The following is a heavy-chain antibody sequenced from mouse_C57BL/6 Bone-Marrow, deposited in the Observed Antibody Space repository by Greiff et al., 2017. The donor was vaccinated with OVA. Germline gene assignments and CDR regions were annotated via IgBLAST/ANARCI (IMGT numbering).Heavy chain of an antibody. V-gene: IGHV1-15*01. CDR3: TRVYSNYYAMDY. CDR2: IDPETGGT. D-gene: IGHD2-5*01. CDR1: GYTFTDYE. J-gene: IGHJ4*01. Sequence: VQLQQPGAELVRPGASVTLSCKASGYTFTDYEMHWVKQTPVHGLEWIGAIDPETGGTAYNEKFKGKAILPVDKSSSTAYMELRSLTSEDSAVYDCTRVYSNYYAMDYWGQGTSVTVSS.